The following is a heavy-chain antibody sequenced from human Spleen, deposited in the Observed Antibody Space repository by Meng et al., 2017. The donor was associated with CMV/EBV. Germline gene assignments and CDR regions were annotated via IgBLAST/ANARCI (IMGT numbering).Heavy chain of an antibody. CDR1: SGSYY. CDR3: ARDLSYCSGGSCYGLYFDY. V-gene: IGHV4-61*01. D-gene: IGHD2-15*01. CDR2: IYYSGST. Sequence: SGSYYWGWIRQPPGKGLEWIGYIYYSGSTDYNPSHESRITISVDTSKNQFSLKLSSVTAADTAVYYCARDLSYCSGGSCYGLYFDYWGQGTLVTVSS. J-gene: IGHJ4*02.